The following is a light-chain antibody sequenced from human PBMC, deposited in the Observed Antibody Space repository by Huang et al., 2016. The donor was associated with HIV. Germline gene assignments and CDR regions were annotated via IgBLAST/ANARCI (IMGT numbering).Light chain of an antibody. J-gene: IGKJ1*01. CDR3: QKYDSAPRT. Sequence: DIQMTQSPPSLSASVGDRVTITCRESQAISNYLAWYQQTPGKVPKLLIYGASTLQAGVPSRFSGSGSGTDFTLTISSLQPEDVAVYFCQKYDSAPRTFGQGTRVEIK. V-gene: IGKV1-27*01. CDR1: QAISNY. CDR2: GAS.